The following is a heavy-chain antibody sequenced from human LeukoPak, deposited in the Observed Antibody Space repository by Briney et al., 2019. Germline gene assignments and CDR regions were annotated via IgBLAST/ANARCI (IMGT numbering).Heavy chain of an antibody. V-gene: IGHV1-3*01. CDR3: AREKMATIKEDYFDY. J-gene: IGHJ4*02. CDR2: INAGNGNT. CDR1: GYTFTSYA. Sequence: ASVKVSCKASGYTFTSYAMHWVRQAPGQRLEWMGWINAGNGNTKYSQKFQGRVTITRDTSASTAYMELRSLRSDDTAVYYCAREKMATIKEDYFDYWGQGTLVTVSS. D-gene: IGHD5-24*01.